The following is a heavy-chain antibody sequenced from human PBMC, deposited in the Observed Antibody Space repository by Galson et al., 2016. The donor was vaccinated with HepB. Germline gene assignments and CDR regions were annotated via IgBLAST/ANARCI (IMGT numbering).Heavy chain of an antibody. J-gene: IGHJ5*02. CDR3: AQRRPYDPPNYYSP. CDR2: IYWDDDK. Sequence: LVKPTQTLTLTCTFSGFSLSSTGLGVGWIRQPPGKALEWLAIIYWDDDKRYCPSLRSRLTITKGTSENQVVLTMTKMDPVDTATYYCAQRRPYDPPNYYSPWGQGILVTVSS. V-gene: IGHV2-5*02. D-gene: IGHD3-10*01. CDR1: GFSLSSTGLG.